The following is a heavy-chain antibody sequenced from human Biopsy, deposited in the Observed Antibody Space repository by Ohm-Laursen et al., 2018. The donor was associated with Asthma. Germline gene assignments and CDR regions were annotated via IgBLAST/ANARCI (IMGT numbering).Heavy chain of an antibody. CDR3: VRDGTDDAFDI. D-gene: IGHD1-1*01. Sequence: SLRLSCAASGFSFSNFAIHWVRQAPGKGLEWVGVISKDASTQDYADSVRGRFTMARDNSKNTLDLQMNSLREEDTAVYYCVRDGTDDAFDIWGQGTVVSVSS. CDR1: GFSFSNFA. J-gene: IGHJ3*02. CDR2: ISKDASTQ. V-gene: IGHV3-30*06.